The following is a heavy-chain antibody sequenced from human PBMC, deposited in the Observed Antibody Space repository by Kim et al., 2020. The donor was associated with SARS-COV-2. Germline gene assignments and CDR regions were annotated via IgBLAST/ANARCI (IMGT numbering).Heavy chain of an antibody. V-gene: IGHV3-23*01. D-gene: IGHD5-18*01. CDR2: ISGSGGST. Sequence: GGSLRLSCAASGFTFSSYAMSWVRQAPGKGLEWVSAISGSGGSTYYADSVKGRFTISRDNSKNTLYLQMNSLRAEDTAVYYCAKVLNSYGYVGDNVGAFDIWGQGTMVTVSS. J-gene: IGHJ3*02. CDR3: AKVLNSYGYVGDNVGAFDI. CDR1: GFTFSSYA.